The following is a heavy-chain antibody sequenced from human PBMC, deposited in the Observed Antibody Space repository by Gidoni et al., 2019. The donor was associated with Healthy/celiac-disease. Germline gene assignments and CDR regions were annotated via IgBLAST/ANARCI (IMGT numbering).Heavy chain of an antibody. CDR3: DRGSGYLGFDY. V-gene: IGHV3-7*03. J-gene: IGHJ4*02. D-gene: IGHD3-22*01. Sequence: APGKGLEWVANIKQDGSEKYYVDSVKGRFTISRDNAKNSLYLQMNSLRAEDTAVYYCDRGSGYLGFDYWGQGTLVTVSS. CDR2: IKQDGSEK.